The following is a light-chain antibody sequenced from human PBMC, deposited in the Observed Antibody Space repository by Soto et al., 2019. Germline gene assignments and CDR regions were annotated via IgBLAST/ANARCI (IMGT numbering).Light chain of an antibody. CDR1: QSVTNSY. J-gene: IGKJ1*01. Sequence: ETVLTQSPGTLSLSPGERATLSCRASQSVTNSYLAWYQQKPGQAPRLLIYGASSRATGIPDRFSGSGSGTDFTLTISRLEPEDFAVYYCQQYGSSPTFGQGTKVEIK. V-gene: IGKV3-20*01. CDR2: GAS. CDR3: QQYGSSPT.